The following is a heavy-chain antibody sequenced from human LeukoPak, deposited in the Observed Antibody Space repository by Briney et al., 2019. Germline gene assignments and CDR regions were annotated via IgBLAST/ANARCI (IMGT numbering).Heavy chain of an antibody. CDR2: VDPEDGET. D-gene: IGHD3-22*01. Sequence: ASVKVSCKVSGYTFTDYYMHWVQQAPGKGLEWMGLVDPEDGETIYAEKFQGRVTITADTSTDTAYMELSSLRSEDTTVYYCATTAIDYHYYYSSGPWGDAFDIWGQGTMVTVSS. CDR3: ATTAIDYHYYYSSGPWGDAFDI. V-gene: IGHV1-69-2*01. J-gene: IGHJ3*02. CDR1: GYTFTDYY.